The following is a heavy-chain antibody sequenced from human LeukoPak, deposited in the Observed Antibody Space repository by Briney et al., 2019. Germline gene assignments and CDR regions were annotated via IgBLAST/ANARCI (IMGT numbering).Heavy chain of an antibody. CDR1: GFTFSTYG. CDR2: INDNGGTST. V-gene: IGHV3-23*01. Sequence: PGGTLRLSCAASGFTFSTYGMGWVRQAPGKGLEWVSGINDNGGTSTWYADSVKGRFTISRDNSKSTLYLQMNSLRADDTAVYYCAKEGVQTPSDWYFDLWGRGTLVTVSS. D-gene: IGHD4/OR15-4a*01. CDR3: AKEGVQTPSDWYFDL. J-gene: IGHJ2*01.